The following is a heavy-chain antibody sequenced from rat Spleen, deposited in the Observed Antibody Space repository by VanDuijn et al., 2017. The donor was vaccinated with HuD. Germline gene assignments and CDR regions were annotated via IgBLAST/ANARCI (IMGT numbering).Heavy chain of an antibody. D-gene: IGHD1-11*01. CDR3: ARRGYLSNWYFDF. CDR2: ISYDGSST. CDR1: GFTFSDYY. V-gene: IGHV5-7*01. J-gene: IGHJ1*01. Sequence: EVKLVESGGGLVQPGRSLKLSCAASGFTFSDYYMAWVRQAPTKGLEWVATISYDGSSTYYRDSVKGRFTISRDNAESTLYLQMDSLRPEDTATYYCARRGYLSNWYFDFWGPGIMVTVSS.